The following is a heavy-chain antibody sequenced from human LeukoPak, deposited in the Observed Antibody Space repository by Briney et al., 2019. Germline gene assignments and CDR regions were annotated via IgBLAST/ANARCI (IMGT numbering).Heavy chain of an antibody. CDR3: ARGAVRGGTNFDY. CDR2: AYYRSKWYI. V-gene: IGHV6-1*01. D-gene: IGHD3-10*01. Sequence: SQTLSLTCAIYGDSVSGSPAVWNWIRQSPSRGLEWLGRAYYRSKWYIDYAVSVKGRITITPDTSKNQFSLQLNSVTPEDTAVYYCARGAVRGGTNFDYWGQGTLVTVSS. CDR1: GDSVSGSPAV. J-gene: IGHJ4*02.